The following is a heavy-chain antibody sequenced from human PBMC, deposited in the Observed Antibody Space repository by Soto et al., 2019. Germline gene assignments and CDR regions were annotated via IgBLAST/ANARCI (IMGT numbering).Heavy chain of an antibody. V-gene: IGHV3-30-3*01. CDR1: GFTFSSYA. J-gene: IGHJ4*02. CDR3: AREDSGSYYFVDY. CDR2: ISYDGSNK. Sequence: GGSLRLSCAASGFTFSSYAMHWVRQAPGKGLEWVAVISYDGSNKYYADSVKGRFTISRDNFKNTLYLQMNSLRADDTAVYYCAREDSGSYYFVDYWGQGTLVTVSS. D-gene: IGHD1-26*01.